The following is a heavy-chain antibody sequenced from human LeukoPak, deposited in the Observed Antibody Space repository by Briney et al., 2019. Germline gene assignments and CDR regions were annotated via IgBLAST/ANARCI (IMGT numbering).Heavy chain of an antibody. CDR2: IIPIFGTA. CDR1: GGTFSSYA. V-gene: IGHV1-69*13. Sequence: SVKVSCKASGGTFSSYAISWVRQAPGQGLEWMGGIIPIFGTANYAQKFQGRVTITADESTSTAYMELSSLRSEDTAVYYCARDAPPYNWFDPWGQGTLVTVSS. J-gene: IGHJ5*02. CDR3: ARDAPPYNWFDP.